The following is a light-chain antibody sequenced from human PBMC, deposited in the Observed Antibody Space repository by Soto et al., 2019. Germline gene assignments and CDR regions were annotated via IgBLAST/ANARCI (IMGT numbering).Light chain of an antibody. Sequence: DIRLTQYPSSLSASEGDRVIITCRASQPISTYLNWFQQKPGKAPKLLIYAASTLQSGVPSRFSGSGSGTEFTLAISTLEPEALATYYSQQSYNAPPTFGHRTKVDVK. CDR1: QPISTY. CDR2: AAS. CDR3: QQSYNAPPT. J-gene: IGKJ1*01. V-gene: IGKV1-39*01.